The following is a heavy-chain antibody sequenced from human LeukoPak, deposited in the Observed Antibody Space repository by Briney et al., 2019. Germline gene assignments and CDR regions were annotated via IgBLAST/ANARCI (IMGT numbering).Heavy chain of an antibody. Sequence: PSETLSLTCTVSGGSFSSSSYYWGWIRQPPGKGLEWIGSISYSGTNYNNPSLKSWVSISIDTSKNQFSVKLTSVTAADTAMYYCASLGTLRSWGQGTLVTVSS. D-gene: IGHD7-27*01. CDR2: ISYSGTN. CDR3: ASLGTLRS. V-gene: IGHV4-39*01. CDR1: GGSFSSSSYY. J-gene: IGHJ5*02.